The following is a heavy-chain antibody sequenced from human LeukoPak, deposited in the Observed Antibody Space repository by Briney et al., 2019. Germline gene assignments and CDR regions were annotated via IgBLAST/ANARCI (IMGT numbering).Heavy chain of an antibody. J-gene: IGHJ6*03. CDR3: ARGLGEYYYGSGSYYTGGALGGSYYYYRDG. CDR2: IIPIFGTA. CDR1: GGTFSSYA. V-gene: IGHV1-69*06. D-gene: IGHD3-10*01. Sequence: SVKVSCKASGGTFSSYAISWVRQAPGQGLEWMGGIIPIFGTANYAQKFQGRVTITADKSTSTAYMELSSLRSEDTAVYYCARGLGEYYYGSGSYYTGGALGGSYYYYRDGWGKGTTVTISS.